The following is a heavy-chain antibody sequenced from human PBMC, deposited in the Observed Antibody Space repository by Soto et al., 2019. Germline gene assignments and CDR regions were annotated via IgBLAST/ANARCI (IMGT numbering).Heavy chain of an antibody. CDR1: GFTFSSYG. CDR3: ARDHYDLWSGYSDYYYYCYMDV. Sequence: QVQLVESGGGVVQPGRSLRLSCAASGFTFSSYGMHWVRQAPGKGLEWVAVIWYDGSNKYYADSVKGRFTISRDNSKNTLYLQMNSLRAEDTAVYYCARDHYDLWSGYSDYYYYCYMDVWRKATTVTVSS. J-gene: IGHJ6*03. D-gene: IGHD3-3*01. CDR2: IWYDGSNK. V-gene: IGHV3-33*01.